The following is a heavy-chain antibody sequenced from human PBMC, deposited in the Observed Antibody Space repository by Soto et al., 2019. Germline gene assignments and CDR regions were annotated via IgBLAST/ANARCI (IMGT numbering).Heavy chain of an antibody. V-gene: IGHV1-18*01. D-gene: IGHD6-19*01. CDR2: ISAYNGNT. CDR1: GYTFTSYG. J-gene: IGHJ4*02. Sequence: ASVKVSCKASGYTFTSYGISWVRQAPGQGLEWMGWISAYNGNTNYAQKLQGRVTMTTDTSTSTAYMELRSLRSDDTAVYYCARDVYSSGWYVGEDYFDYWGQGTLVTVSS. CDR3: ARDVYSSGWYVGEDYFDY.